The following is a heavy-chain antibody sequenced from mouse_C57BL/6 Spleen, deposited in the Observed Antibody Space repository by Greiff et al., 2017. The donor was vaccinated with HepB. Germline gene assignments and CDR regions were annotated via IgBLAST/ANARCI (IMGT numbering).Heavy chain of an antibody. Sequence: VQLQQPGAELVKPGASVKLSCKASGYTFTSYWMQWVKQRPGQGLEWIGEIDPSDSYTNYNQKFKGKATLTVDTSSSTAYMQLSSLTSEDSAVYYCARRGNYVGGFDYWGQGTTLTVSS. V-gene: IGHV1-50*01. CDR3: ARRGNYVGGFDY. CDR1: GYTFTSYW. J-gene: IGHJ2*01. D-gene: IGHD2-1*01. CDR2: IDPSDSYT.